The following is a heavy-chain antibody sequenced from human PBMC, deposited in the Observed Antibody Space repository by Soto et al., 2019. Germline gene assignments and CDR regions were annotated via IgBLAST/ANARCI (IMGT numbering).Heavy chain of an antibody. Sequence: QVQMQESGPGLVKTSQTLSLTCTVSGGSISSGGYYWSWIRQHPGKGLEWIGYIYYSGSTYYNPSLKSRVTISVDTSKNQFSLKLSSVTAADTAVYYCARSYGDYGWAFDIWGLGTMVTVSS. J-gene: IGHJ3*02. CDR2: IYYSGST. V-gene: IGHV4-31*03. D-gene: IGHD4-17*01. CDR3: ARSYGDYGWAFDI. CDR1: GGSISSGGYY.